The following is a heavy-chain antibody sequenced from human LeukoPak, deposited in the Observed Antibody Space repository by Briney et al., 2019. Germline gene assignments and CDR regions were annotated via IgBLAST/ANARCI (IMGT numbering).Heavy chain of an antibody. Sequence: ASVKVSCKASGGTFSSYAISWVRQAPGQGLEWMGGIIPIFGTANYAQKFQGRVTITADKSTSTAYMELSSLRSEDTAVYYCAIRSTVVTQIDYWGQGTLVTVSS. J-gene: IGHJ4*02. D-gene: IGHD4-23*01. CDR3: AIRSTVVTQIDY. CDR1: GGTFSSYA. CDR2: IIPIFGTA. V-gene: IGHV1-69*06.